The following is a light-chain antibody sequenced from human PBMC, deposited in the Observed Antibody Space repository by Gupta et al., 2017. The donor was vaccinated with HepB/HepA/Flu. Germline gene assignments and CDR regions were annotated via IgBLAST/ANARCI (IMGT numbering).Light chain of an antibody. J-gene: IGKJ4*01. CDR1: QSVSNY. CDR2: DAS. Sequence: EIVLTQSPATLSLSPGERATLSCRASQSVSNYLAWYQQKPGQAPRLLIYDASDRATGIPARFRGRGSGTDFTLTISSLEPEDSAVYYCQQRSNRPPLTFGGGTKLEIK. V-gene: IGKV3-11*01. CDR3: QQRSNRPPLT.